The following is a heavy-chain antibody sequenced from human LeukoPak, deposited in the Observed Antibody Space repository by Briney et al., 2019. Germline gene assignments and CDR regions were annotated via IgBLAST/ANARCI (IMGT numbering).Heavy chain of an antibody. CDR3: AKDLHYCSGGSCYSEGYFDY. CDR1: GFTFSSYA. J-gene: IGHJ4*02. CDR2: ISGSGGST. Sequence: GGSLRLSCAASGFTFSSYAMSWVRQAPGKGLEWVSAISGSGGSTYYADSVKGRSTISRDNSKNTLYLQMNSLRAEDTAVYYCAKDLHYCSGGSCYSEGYFDYWGQGTLVTVSS. D-gene: IGHD2-15*01. V-gene: IGHV3-23*01.